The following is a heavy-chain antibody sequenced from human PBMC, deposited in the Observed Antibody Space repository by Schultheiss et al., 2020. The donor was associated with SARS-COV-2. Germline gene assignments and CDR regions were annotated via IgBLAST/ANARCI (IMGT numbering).Heavy chain of an antibody. CDR1: GFAVSGNY. CDR3: AKDMEMATIGVGYSFDY. J-gene: IGHJ4*02. D-gene: IGHD5-24*01. CDR2: ISYDGSNK. V-gene: IGHV3-30*18. Sequence: GGSLRLSCAPSGFAVSGNYMTWVRQAPGKGLEWVAVISYDGSNKYYADSVKGRFTISRDNSKNTLYLQMNSLRAEDTAVYYCAKDMEMATIGVGYSFDYWGQGTLVTVSS.